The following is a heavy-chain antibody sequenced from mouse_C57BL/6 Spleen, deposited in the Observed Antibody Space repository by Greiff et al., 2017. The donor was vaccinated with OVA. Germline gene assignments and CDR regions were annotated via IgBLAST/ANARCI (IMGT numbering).Heavy chain of an antibody. CDR1: GYTFTSYL. Sequence: VQLQQPGAELVKPGASVKMSCKASGYTFTSYLITWVKQRPGQGLEWIGDIYPGSGSTNYNEKFKSKATLTVDTSSSTAYMQLSSLTSEDSAVYYCARWDSNYGYYFDYWGQGTTLTVSS. CDR2: IYPGSGST. V-gene: IGHV1-55*01. D-gene: IGHD2-5*01. CDR3: ARWDSNYGYYFDY. J-gene: IGHJ2*01.